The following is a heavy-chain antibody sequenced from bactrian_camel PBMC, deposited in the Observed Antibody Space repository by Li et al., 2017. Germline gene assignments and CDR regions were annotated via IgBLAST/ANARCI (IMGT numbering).Heavy chain of an antibody. J-gene: IGHJ4*01. CDR1: GYTVSGTC. Sequence: HVQLVESGGGSVQAGGSLRLSCAASGYTVSGTCIGWIRQVPGKEREGVAGIDADGNTSYADSVKGRFTISRDNAKNALYLQMNSLTPEDTAMYYCAAESTTPCVADGVWIEYDYKYWGQGTQVTVS. D-gene: IGHD7*01. V-gene: IGHV3S9*01. CDR3: AAESTTPCVADGVWIEYDYKY. CDR2: IDADGNT.